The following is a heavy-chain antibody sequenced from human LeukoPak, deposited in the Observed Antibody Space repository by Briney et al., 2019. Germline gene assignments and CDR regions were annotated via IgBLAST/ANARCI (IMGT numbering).Heavy chain of an antibody. CDR3: AREIKGADCFDY. D-gene: IGHD2-21*01. J-gene: IGHJ4*02. CDR2: IKQDGSDK. CDR1: GSTFSSYW. Sequence: GGSLRLSCAASGSTFSSYWTSWVRQAPGRGLEWLANIKQDGSDKYYVGSVKGRFTISRDNAKNSLFLQMNSLRAEDTAVYYCAREIKGADCFDYWGQGTPVTVSS. V-gene: IGHV3-7*01.